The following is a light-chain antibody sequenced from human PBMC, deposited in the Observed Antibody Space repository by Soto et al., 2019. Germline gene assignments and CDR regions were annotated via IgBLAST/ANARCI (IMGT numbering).Light chain of an antibody. CDR3: HQSYSNPRT. CDR2: AAS. V-gene: IGKV3-20*01. CDR1: ETVTGKY. J-gene: IGKJ1*01. Sequence: EIVLTQSPGTLSLSPGDRATLSCRASETVTGKYLAWYQQKAGQAPRLLIFAASNRATGIPDRFSGSGSGTDFTLTISRLEPEDFATYYCHQSYSNPRTFGQGTKVDIK.